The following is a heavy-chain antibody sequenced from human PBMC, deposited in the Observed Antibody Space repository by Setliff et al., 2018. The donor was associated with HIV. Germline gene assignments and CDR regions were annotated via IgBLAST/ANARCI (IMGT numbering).Heavy chain of an antibody. CDR1: GGSISTYY. CDR2: MFYSGRT. CDR3: ARGDWYDFFDY. J-gene: IGHJ4*02. Sequence: NPSETLSLTCTVSGGSISTYYWSWIRQSPGKGLEWIGSMFYSGRTYHNPSLKSRVTISIDTSKNQFSLKLSSVTAEDTAVYYCARGDWYDFFDYWGQGTLVTVSS. D-gene: IGHD6-19*01. V-gene: IGHV4-39*07.